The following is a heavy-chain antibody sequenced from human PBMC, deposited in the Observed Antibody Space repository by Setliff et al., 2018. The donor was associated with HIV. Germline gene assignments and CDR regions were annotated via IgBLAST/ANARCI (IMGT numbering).Heavy chain of an antibody. CDR1: GDSISSYY. V-gene: IGHV4-4*09. J-gene: IGHJ4*02. Sequence: PSETLSLTCTVSGDSISSYYWSWIRQPPGKELEWIGYIYSTGDSNYNPSLKSRVTMAVDTSKNQFSLKLTSVTAADTAVYYCARYRRPPYYLDYWGQGTLVTSPQ. CDR2: IYSTGDS. CDR3: ARYRRPPYYLDY. D-gene: IGHD3-16*02.